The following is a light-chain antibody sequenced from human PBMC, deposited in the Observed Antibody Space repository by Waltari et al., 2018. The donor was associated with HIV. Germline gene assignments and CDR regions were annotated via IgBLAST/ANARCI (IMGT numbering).Light chain of an antibody. V-gene: IGLV7-46*01. J-gene: IGLJ3*02. CDR2: DTF. CDR1: TGPVTSGHH. Sequence: QAVVTQEPSLTVSPGGTVTLTCGSSTGPVTSGHHPYWFQQKSGQAPRTLIYDTFNKHSWTPARFSGSLLGGKAALTLSGAQPEDEADYFCAAWDDSLSGRVFGGGTKLTVL. CDR3: AAWDDSLSGRV.